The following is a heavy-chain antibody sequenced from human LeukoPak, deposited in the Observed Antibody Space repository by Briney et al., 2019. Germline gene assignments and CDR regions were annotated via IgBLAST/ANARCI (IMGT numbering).Heavy chain of an antibody. CDR1: GGSISPYY. CDR2: IYYSGST. V-gene: IGHV4-59*01. CDR3: ARGEVADGSGSSNFDY. Sequence: SETLSLTCIVSGGSISPYYWSWIRQPPGKGLEWIGYIYYSGSTNYNPSLKSRVTISVDTSKNQFSLKLSSVTAADTAVYYCARGEVADGSGSSNFDYWGQGTLVTVSS. J-gene: IGHJ4*02. D-gene: IGHD3-10*01.